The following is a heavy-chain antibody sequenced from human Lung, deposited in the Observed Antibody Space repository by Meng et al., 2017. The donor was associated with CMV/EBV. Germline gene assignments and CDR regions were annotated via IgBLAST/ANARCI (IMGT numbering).Heavy chain of an antibody. Sequence: SETLSLTCTVSGGSVTTYFWSWIRQPRGKGLEWIGYAYYRWNTNYNPSLKSRVTISVDTSKNQLSLKLNSVTAADTAVYYCARDISKNRGNGDWFDSWGQGTLVTVSS. D-gene: IGHD2/OR15-2a*01. J-gene: IGHJ5*01. CDR2: AYYRWNT. CDR3: ARDISKNRGNGDWFDS. V-gene: IGHV4-59*02. CDR1: GGSVTTYF.